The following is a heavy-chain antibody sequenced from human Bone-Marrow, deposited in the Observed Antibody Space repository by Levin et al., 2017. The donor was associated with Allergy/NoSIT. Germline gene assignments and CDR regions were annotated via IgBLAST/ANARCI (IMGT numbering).Heavy chain of an antibody. J-gene: IGHJ4*02. CDR2: ISGGGSDT. V-gene: IGHV3-23*01. CDR3: AKDHGDWDYGLDS. Sequence: GESLKISCAASGLTFSNYAISWVRQAPGRGLEWVSSISGGGSDTYYADSVKGRFIISRDNSKNTLYLQMKRLRAEDTALYYCAKDHGDWDYGLDSWGQGTLVTVSS. CDR1: GLTFSNYA. D-gene: IGHD4-17*01.